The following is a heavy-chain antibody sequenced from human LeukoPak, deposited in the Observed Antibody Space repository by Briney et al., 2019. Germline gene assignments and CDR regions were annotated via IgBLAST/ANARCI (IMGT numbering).Heavy chain of an antibody. CDR2: ISYDGTNK. V-gene: IGHV3-30-3*01. CDR3: ARDGYGLDTPMVSTIFDY. J-gene: IGHJ4*02. Sequence: GGSLRLSCVASGFTFSSYAVHWVRQAPGQGLEWVAVISYDGTNKYYADSVKGRFTISRDNSKNTLYLQMNNLRAEDTAVYYCARDGYGLDTPMVSTIFDYWGQGSLVTVSS. CDR1: GFTFSSYA. D-gene: IGHD5-18*01.